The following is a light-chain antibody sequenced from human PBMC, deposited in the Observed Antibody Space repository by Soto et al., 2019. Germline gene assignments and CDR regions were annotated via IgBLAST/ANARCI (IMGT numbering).Light chain of an antibody. J-gene: IGLJ1*01. CDR3: CSYAGSSTFAYV. CDR1: SSDVGSYNL. Sequence: QSVLTQPASVSGSPGQSITISCTGTSSDVGSYNLVSWYQQHPGKAPKLMIYEGSKRPSGVSNRFSGSKSGNTASLTISGLQAEDEADYYCCSYAGSSTFAYVFGTGTQLTV. V-gene: IGLV2-23*03. CDR2: EGS.